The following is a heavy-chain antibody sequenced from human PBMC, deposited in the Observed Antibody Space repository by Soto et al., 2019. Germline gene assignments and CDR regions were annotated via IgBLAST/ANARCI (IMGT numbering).Heavy chain of an antibody. D-gene: IGHD6-13*01. CDR1: GGSISSGGYY. CDR3: ARDRPSSSWYNFHYYGMDV. J-gene: IGHJ6*02. V-gene: IGHV4-31*03. Sequence: SETLSLTCPVSGGSISSGGYYWSWIRQHPGKGLEWIGYIYYSGSTYYNPSLKSRVTISVDTSKNQFSLKLSSVTAADTAVYYCARDRPSSSWYNFHYYGMDVWGQGTTVTVSS. CDR2: IYYSGST.